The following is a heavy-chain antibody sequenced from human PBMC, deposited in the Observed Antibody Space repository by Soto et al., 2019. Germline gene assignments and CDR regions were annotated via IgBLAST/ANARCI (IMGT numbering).Heavy chain of an antibody. CDR2: IYYSGST. CDR3: AVTDYYDSSADY. D-gene: IGHD3-22*01. CDR1: GGSISSYY. Sequence: PSETLSLTCTVSGGSISSYYWSWIRQPPGKGLEWIGYIYYSGSTNYNPSLKSRVTISVDKSKNQFSLKLSSVTAADTAVYYCAVTDYYDSSADYWGQGTLVTVSS. J-gene: IGHJ4*02. V-gene: IGHV4-59*12.